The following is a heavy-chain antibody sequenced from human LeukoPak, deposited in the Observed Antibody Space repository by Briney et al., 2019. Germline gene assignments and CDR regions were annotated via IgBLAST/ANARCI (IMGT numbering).Heavy chain of an antibody. V-gene: IGHV3-48*03. J-gene: IGHJ4*02. Sequence: PGGSLRLSCAASGFIFSSYEMNWVRQAPGKGLEWVSSISSRGSTIYYADSVKGRFTISRDNDKNSLYLQMNSLRAEDTAAYYCARVSWGTKWANRYFDYWGQGTLVTVSS. CDR3: ARVSWGTKWANRYFDY. D-gene: IGHD3-16*01. CDR1: GFIFSSYE. CDR2: ISSRGSTI.